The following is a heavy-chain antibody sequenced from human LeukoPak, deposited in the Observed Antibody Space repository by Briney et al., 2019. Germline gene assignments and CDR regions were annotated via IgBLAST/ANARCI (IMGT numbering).Heavy chain of an antibody. CDR1: GFSFSSFN. Sequence: GGSLRLSCAASGFSFSSFNMNWVRRTPGKGLGWVSSISSRQNDIQYADSLEGRFTVSRDNAKNSLYLQMNSLRAEDTAVYFCAREVGSGWNYFDLWGQGTLVTVSS. V-gene: IGHV3-21*01. CDR2: ISSRQNDI. D-gene: IGHD6-19*01. J-gene: IGHJ4*02. CDR3: AREVGSGWNYFDL.